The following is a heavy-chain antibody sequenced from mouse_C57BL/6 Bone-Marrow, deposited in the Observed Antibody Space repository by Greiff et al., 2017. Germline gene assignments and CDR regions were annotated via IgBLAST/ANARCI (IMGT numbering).Heavy chain of an antibody. D-gene: IGHD2-2*01. CDR3: AREGYDGRLAY. J-gene: IGHJ3*01. Sequence: VQLQQSGPVLVKPGASVKMSCKASGYTFTDYYMNWVKQSHGKSLEWIGVINPYNGGTSYNQKFKGKATLTVDKSSSTAYMELNSLTSEDSAVYYCAREGYDGRLAYWGQGTLVTVSA. CDR1: GYTFTDYY. CDR2: INPYNGGT. V-gene: IGHV1-19*01.